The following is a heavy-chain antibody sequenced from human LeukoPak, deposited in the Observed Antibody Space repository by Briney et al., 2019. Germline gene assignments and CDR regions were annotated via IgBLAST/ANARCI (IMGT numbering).Heavy chain of an antibody. CDR1: GYTFTSYD. CDR3: ARGARYYDILTGYHYFDY. D-gene: IGHD3-9*01. CDR2: MNPNSGNT. J-gene: IGHJ4*02. V-gene: IGHV1-8*01. Sequence: ASVKVSCKASGYTFTSYDINWVRQATGQGLEWMGWMNPNSGNTGYAQKFQGRVTMTRNTSISTAYMELSSLRSEDTAVYYCARGARYYDILTGYHYFDYWGQGTLVTVSS.